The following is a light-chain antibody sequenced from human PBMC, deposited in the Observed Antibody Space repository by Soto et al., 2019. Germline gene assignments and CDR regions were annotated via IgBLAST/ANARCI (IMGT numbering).Light chain of an antibody. CDR3: SSYRSSSTTYV. V-gene: IGLV2-14*01. J-gene: IGLJ1*01. CDR2: EVS. CDR1: SSDVGGFNY. Sequence: QSVQSPPASVSWSPGHSITISCTGTSSDVGGFNYVSWFQQHPGKAPKLMIYEVSNRPSGVSNRFSGSKSGNTASLTISGLQAEDEDDYYCSSYRSSSTTYVFGTGTKVTVL.